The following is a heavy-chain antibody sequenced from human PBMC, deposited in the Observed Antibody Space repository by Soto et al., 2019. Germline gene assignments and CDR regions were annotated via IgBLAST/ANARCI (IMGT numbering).Heavy chain of an antibody. Sequence: GGSLRLSCAASGFTFSSYWMSWVRQAPGKGLEWVANIKQDGSEEYYVDSVKGRFTISRDNAKNSLYLQMNSLRAEDTAVYYCARQRVTTPPYYYYYGMDVWGQGTTVTVSS. D-gene: IGHD4-17*01. CDR1: GFTFSSYW. CDR3: ARQRVTTPPYYYYYGMDV. CDR2: IKQDGSEE. V-gene: IGHV3-7*01. J-gene: IGHJ6*02.